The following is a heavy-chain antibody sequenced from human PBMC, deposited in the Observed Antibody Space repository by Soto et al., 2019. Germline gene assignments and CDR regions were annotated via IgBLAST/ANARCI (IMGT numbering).Heavy chain of an antibody. V-gene: IGHV3-74*01. D-gene: IGHD1-26*01. CDR1: GFTFSSYW. Sequence: GGSLRLSCAASGFTFSSYWMHWVRQAPGKGLVWVSRINSDGSSTSYADSVKGRFTISRDNAKNTLYLQMNSLRAGDTAVYYCARGSYYYYYGMDVWGQGTTVTVSS. J-gene: IGHJ6*02. CDR2: INSDGSST. CDR3: ARGSYYYYYGMDV.